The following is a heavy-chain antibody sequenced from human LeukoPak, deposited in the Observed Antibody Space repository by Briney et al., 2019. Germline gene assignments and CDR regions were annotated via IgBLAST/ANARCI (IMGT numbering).Heavy chain of an antibody. V-gene: IGHV3-11*04. D-gene: IGHD3-22*01. CDR3: AKDPTGYYDSSGYDY. Sequence: GGSLRLSCAASGFTFSDYYMGWIRQAPGKGLEWVSYISSSGSTIYYADSVKGRFTISRDNAKNSLYLQMNSLRAEDTAVYYCAKDPTGYYDSSGYDYWGQGTLVTVSS. J-gene: IGHJ4*02. CDR1: GFTFSDYY. CDR2: ISSSGSTI.